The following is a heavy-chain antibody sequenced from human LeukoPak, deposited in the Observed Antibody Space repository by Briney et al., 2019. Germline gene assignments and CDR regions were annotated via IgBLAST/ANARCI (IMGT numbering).Heavy chain of an antibody. J-gene: IGHJ6*02. CDR3: ARVITYGSGSHVSLFYGMDV. CDR1: GGSISSYY. Sequence: SETLSLTCTVSGGSISSYYWSWIRQPPGKGLEWIGYIYYSGSTNYNPSLKSRVTISVDTSKNQFSLKLSSVTAADTAVYYCARVITYGSGSHVSLFYGMDVWGQGTTVTVSS. V-gene: IGHV4-59*01. CDR2: IYYSGST. D-gene: IGHD3-10*01.